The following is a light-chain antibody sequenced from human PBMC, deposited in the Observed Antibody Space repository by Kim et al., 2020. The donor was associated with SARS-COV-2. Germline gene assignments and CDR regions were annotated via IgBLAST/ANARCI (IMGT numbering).Light chain of an antibody. CDR3: HQYGSSWT. CDR2: GAS. Sequence: EIVLTQSPGTLSLSPGERATLSCRASQSVSSSYLAWYQQKPGQAPTLLIYGASSRATGIPDRFSGSESGTACTLTIRRLEPEDFAVYSCHQYGSSWTFGQGTKVDIK. J-gene: IGKJ1*01. CDR1: QSVSSSY. V-gene: IGKV3-20*01.